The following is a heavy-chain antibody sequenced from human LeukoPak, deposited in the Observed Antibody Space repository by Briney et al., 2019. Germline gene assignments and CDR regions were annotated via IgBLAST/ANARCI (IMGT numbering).Heavy chain of an antibody. CDR3: ASSGYSYGYFDY. Sequence: GGSLRLSCAASGFTFSSYGMSWVRQAPGKGLEWVSAISGSGGSTYYADSVKGRFTISRDNSKNTLYLQMNSLRAEDTAVYYCASSGYSYGYFDYWGQGTLVTVSS. J-gene: IGHJ4*02. V-gene: IGHV3-23*01. CDR2: ISGSGGST. CDR1: GFTFSSYG. D-gene: IGHD5-18*01.